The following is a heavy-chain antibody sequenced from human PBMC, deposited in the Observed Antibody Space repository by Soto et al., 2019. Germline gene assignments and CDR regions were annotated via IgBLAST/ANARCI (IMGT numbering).Heavy chain of an antibody. V-gene: IGHV3-30*18. Sequence: PGGSLRLSCAASGFTFSSYGVHWVRQAPGKGLEWVASVSYDGSNKHYGDSVKGRLTISRDNSRTTMNLQMNSLRAEDTAVYYCAKDTYYYDRSGYYTYDHWGQGTQVTVSS. J-gene: IGHJ4*02. CDR3: AKDTYYYDRSGYYTYDH. CDR2: VSYDGSNK. D-gene: IGHD3-22*01. CDR1: GFTFSSYG.